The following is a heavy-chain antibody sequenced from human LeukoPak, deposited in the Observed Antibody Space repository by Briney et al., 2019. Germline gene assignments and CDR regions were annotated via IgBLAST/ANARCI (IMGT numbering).Heavy chain of an antibody. CDR3: ARQDDYYDSSGRRWFDP. Sequence: SETLSLTCTVSGGSISSYYWSWIRQPPGKGLEWIGYIYYSGSTNYNPSLKSRVTISVDTSKNQFSLKLSSVTAADTAVYYCARQDDYYDSSGRRWFDPWGQGTLVTVSS. CDR2: IYYSGST. CDR1: GGSISSYY. J-gene: IGHJ5*02. D-gene: IGHD3-22*01. V-gene: IGHV4-59*08.